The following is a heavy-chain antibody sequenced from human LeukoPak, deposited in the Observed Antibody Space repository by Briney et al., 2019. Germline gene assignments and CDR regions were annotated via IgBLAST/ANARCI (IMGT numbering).Heavy chain of an antibody. CDR3: ARGGDYYGSGSYYKVYYMDV. CDR2: ISYDGSNK. Sequence: GGSLRLSCAASGFTFSSYAMHWVRQAPGKGLEWVAVISYDGSNKYYADSVKGRFTISRDNSKNTLYLQMNSLRAEDTALYHCARGGDYYGSGSYYKVYYMDVWGKGTTVTISS. D-gene: IGHD3-10*01. CDR1: GFTFSSYA. J-gene: IGHJ6*03. V-gene: IGHV3-30*04.